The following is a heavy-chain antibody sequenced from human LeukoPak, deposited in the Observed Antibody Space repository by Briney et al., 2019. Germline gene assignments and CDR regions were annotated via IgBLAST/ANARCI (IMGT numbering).Heavy chain of an antibody. D-gene: IGHD3-22*01. V-gene: IGHV4-38-2*01. Sequence: SETLSLTCGVSGYSFSSGYYWAWIRQPPGKGLEWIGSLYHSGSTYYNPSLKRRVTISVDTSKNQFSLKLNSVTAADTAVYYCASKGDYYDSSGYFLFDYWGQGTLVTVSS. J-gene: IGHJ4*02. CDR2: LYHSGST. CDR1: GYSFSSGYY. CDR3: ASKGDYYDSSGYFLFDY.